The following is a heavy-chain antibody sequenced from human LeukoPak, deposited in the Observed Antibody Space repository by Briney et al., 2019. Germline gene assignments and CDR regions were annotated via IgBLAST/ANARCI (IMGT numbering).Heavy chain of an antibody. CDR2: IIPIFGTA. V-gene: IGHV1-69*13. CDR3: ARNSGYGLSCLY. J-gene: IGHJ4*02. D-gene: IGHD5-12*01. Sequence: ASVKVSFKASGGTFSSYAISWARQAPGQGLEWMGGIIPIFGTANYAQKFQGRVTITADESTSTAYMELSSLRSEDTAVYYCARNSGYGLSCLYWGQGTLVTVSS. CDR1: GGTFSSYA.